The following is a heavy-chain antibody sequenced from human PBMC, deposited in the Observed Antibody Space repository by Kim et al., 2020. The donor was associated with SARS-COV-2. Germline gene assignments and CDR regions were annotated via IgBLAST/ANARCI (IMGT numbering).Heavy chain of an antibody. CDR2: VYDSGIT. V-gene: IGHV4-39*01. J-gene: IGHJ6*02. Sequence: SETLSLTCTVSGGSITSSGYYWGWIRQPPGKGLEWIGSVYDSGITYYNPSLKSRVTVSVDTSKNQFSLRLNSVTAADTAVYYCARPNSGPVGWYGVDVWGQGTTVTVS. CDR1: GGSITSSGYY. CDR3: ARPNSGPVGWYGVDV.